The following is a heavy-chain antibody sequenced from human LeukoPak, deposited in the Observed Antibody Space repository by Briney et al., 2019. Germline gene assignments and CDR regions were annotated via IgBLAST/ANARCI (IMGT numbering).Heavy chain of an antibody. V-gene: IGHV3-66*01. CDR1: GFTVSSNY. CDR2: IYSGGST. J-gene: IGHJ6*02. Sequence: TGGSLRLSCAASGFTVSSNYMSWVRQAPGKGLEWVSVIYSGGSTYYADSVNGRFTIPRDNSKNTLYLQMNSLRAEDTAVHYCASSGSRLGYYYYGMDVWGQGTTVTVSS. CDR3: ASSGSRLGYYYYGMDV. D-gene: IGHD3-10*01.